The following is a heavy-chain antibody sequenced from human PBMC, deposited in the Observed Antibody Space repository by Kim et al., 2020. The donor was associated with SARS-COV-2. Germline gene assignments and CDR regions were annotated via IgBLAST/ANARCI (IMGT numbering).Heavy chain of an antibody. Sequence: SETLSLTCAVSGGSISSSYWWSWVRQPPGKGLEWIGRIYHSGSTDYNPSLKGRVTISLDKSENQFSLKLSSVTAADTAVYYCARGAVWFGELLPYYFEY. CDR2: IYHSGST. CDR1: GGSISSSYW. D-gene: IGHD3-10*01. CDR3: ARGAVWFGELLPYYFEY. J-gene: IGHJ4*01. V-gene: IGHV4-4*02.